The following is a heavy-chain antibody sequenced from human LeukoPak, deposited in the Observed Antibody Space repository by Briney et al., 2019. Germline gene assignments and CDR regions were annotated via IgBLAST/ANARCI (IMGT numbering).Heavy chain of an antibody. J-gene: IGHJ6*03. CDR1: GFTFSSYS. D-gene: IGHD5-12*01. CDR3: ARDGYKVTTTFMDV. Sequence: QSGGSLRLSCAASGFTFSSYSMNWVRQAPGKGLEWVSYISSSSSTIYYADSVKGRFTISRDNAKNSLYLQMNSLRAEDTALYYCARDGYKVTTTFMDVWGKGTTVTVSS. CDR2: ISSSSSTI. V-gene: IGHV3-48*04.